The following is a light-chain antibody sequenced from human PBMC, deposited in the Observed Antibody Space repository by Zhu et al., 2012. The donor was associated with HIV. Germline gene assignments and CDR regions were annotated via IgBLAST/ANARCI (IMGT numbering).Light chain of an antibody. CDR3: QQRSSWPLT. V-gene: IGKV3-11*01. CDR1: QNINRD. CDR2: DTS. Sequence: EIVMTQSPATLSVSPGEGATLSCRASQNINRDLAWYQQKPGQAPRLLIYDTSKRATGIPARFSGSGSGTDFTLTISSLEPEDFALYYCQQRSSWPLTFGGGTKVEIK. J-gene: IGKJ4*01.